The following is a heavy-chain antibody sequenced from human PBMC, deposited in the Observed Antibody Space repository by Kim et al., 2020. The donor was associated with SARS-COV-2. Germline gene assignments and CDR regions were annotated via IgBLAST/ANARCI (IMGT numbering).Heavy chain of an antibody. CDR1: GFTFSDYY. Sequence: GGSLRLSCVASGFTFSDYYMNWIRQAPGKGLEWVSYISSSGRTIYYGDSVEGRFTISRDNAKNSVFLQMNSLSAEDTAVYYCARGDIVVVPVLDNWGQGT. V-gene: IGHV3-11*01. CDR2: ISSSGRTI. D-gene: IGHD2-2*01. CDR3: ARGDIVVVPVLDN. J-gene: IGHJ4*02.